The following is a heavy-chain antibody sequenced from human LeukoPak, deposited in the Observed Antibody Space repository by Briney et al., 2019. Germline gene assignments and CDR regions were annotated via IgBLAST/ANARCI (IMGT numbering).Heavy chain of an antibody. J-gene: IGHJ4*02. CDR3: ARGLNPPFDY. CDR1: GGSISSYY. V-gene: IGHV4-59*12. Sequence: SETLSLTCTVSGGSISSYYWSWIRQPPGKGLEWIGYIYYSGSTNYNPSLKSRVTISVDTSKNQFSLKLSSVTAADTAVYYCARGLNPPFDYWGQGTLVTVSS. CDR2: IYYSGST.